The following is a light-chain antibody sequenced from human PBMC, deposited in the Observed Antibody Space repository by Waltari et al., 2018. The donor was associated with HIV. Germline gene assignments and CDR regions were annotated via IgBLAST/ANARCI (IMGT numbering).Light chain of an antibody. V-gene: IGKV1-5*03. J-gene: IGKJ2*01. CDR3: QQYYNFPVT. Sequence: DNQMTQSPSTLSASIGDSVSFTCRASQNIGNWLAWYQQKPGKAPNLLISKASNLESGVPANFSGSGSGTHFTLTISGLRPDDFASYYCQQYYNFPVTFGQGTKL. CDR2: KAS. CDR1: QNIGNW.